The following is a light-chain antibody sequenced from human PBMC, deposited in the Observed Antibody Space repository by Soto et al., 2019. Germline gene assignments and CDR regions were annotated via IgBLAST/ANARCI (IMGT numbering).Light chain of an antibody. CDR1: SSDVGSYNL. Sequence: QSVLTQPASVSGSPGQSITISCTGTSSDVGSYNLVSWYLQHPGKAPKLVIFEVSKRPSGVSNRFSGSKSGNTASLTISGLQAEDEADYYYCSYAGRSTHVFGTGTKVTVL. CDR2: EVS. J-gene: IGLJ1*01. CDR3: CSYAGRSTHV. V-gene: IGLV2-23*02.